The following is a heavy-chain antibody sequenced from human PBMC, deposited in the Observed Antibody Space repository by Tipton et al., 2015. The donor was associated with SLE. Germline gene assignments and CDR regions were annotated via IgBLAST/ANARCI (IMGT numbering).Heavy chain of an antibody. CDR2: IYIPSRT. Sequence: SLRLSYAASGFTFRSFALGWVRQAPGKGLEWVSIIYIPSRTYYADSVKGRFSISRDDSRNTLYLQMNSLRPDDTAVYYCTKGSGGGLHFAYWGQGALVTVSS. CDR3: TKGSGGGLHFAY. J-gene: IGHJ4*02. CDR1: GFTFRSFA. D-gene: IGHD3-16*01. V-gene: IGHV3-23*03.